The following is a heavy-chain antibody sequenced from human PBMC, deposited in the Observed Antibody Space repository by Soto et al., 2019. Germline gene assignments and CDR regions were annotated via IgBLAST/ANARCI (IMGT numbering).Heavy chain of an antibody. CDR1: GDSINSYY. V-gene: IGHV4-59*01. D-gene: IGHD2-15*01. CDR2: IYYNGST. J-gene: IGHJ6*03. CDR3: ASLSWWGRLVDYYYMDV. Sequence: SETLSLTCTVSGDSINSYYWSWIRQPPGKGPEWIGYIYYNGSTSYSPSLKSRVTMSIVTSKNHYSLMLISVAAAEAAVYYCASLSWWGRLVDYYYMDVWGRGTTVTVSS.